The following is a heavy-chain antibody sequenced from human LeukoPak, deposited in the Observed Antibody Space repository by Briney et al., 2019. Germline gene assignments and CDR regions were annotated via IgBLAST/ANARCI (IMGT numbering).Heavy chain of an antibody. CDR2: ITGYGAT. Sequence: GGSLRLSCAASGFTFSNFAMMWVRQAPGTGLQWVSTITGYGATFYADSVRGRFTIFRDTSMNTLFLQMNSLGAEDTAVYYCAKGAAAGEVDWFDPWGQGTLVTASS. D-gene: IGHD6-13*01. CDR3: AKGAAAGEVDWFDP. CDR1: GFTFSNFA. J-gene: IGHJ5*02. V-gene: IGHV3-23*01.